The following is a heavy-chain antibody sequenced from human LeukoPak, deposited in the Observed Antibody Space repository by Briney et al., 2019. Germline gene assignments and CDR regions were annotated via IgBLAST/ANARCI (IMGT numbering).Heavy chain of an antibody. CDR2: ISGYNGKT. Sequence: ASVKVSCKASGYTFTSYGISWVRQAPGQGLEWMGWISGYNGKTDYAQKFQGRVTMTTDTSTSTAYMELGSLRSGDTAVYYCARFLCSGGNCYSPRTEYFQYWGQGTLVTVSS. D-gene: IGHD2-15*01. J-gene: IGHJ1*01. V-gene: IGHV1-18*01. CDR1: GYTFTSYG. CDR3: ARFLCSGGNCYSPRTEYFQY.